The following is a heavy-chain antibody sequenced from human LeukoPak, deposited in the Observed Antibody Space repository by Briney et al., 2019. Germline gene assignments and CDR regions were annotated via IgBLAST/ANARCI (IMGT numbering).Heavy chain of an antibody. V-gene: IGHV1-46*01. CDR3: ARDNSVGDNAWWFDP. CDR2: INPSGGST. Sequence: ASVKVSCKASGYTFTSYYMHWVRQAPGQGLEWMGIINPSGGSTNYAQKFQGRVTMTRDTSTNTDYMELSSLRSEDTAIYYCARDNSVGDNAWWFDPLGPGNPGHRLL. CDR1: GYTFTSYY. D-gene: IGHD1-26*01. J-gene: IGHJ5*02.